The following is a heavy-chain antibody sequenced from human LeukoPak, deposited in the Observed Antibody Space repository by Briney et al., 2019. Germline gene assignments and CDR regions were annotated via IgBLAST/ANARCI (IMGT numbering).Heavy chain of an antibody. CDR1: GFTFSSYA. V-gene: IGHV3-23*01. CDR2: ISGSGGST. Sequence: GGSLRLSCAASGFTFSSYAMSWVRQAPGKGLEWVSAISGSGGSTYYADSVKGRFTISRDNSKNTLYLQMNSLRAEDTAVYYCAKDSSCSSTSCYNDYYYYYVDVWGKGTTVTVSS. CDR3: AKDSSCSSTSCYNDYYYYYVDV. D-gene: IGHD2-2*02. J-gene: IGHJ6*03.